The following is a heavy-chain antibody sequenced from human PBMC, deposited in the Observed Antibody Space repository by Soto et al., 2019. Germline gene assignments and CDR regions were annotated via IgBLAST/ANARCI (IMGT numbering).Heavy chain of an antibody. CDR3: ASSIAAAAYY. Sequence: SETLSLTCTVSGGSVSSGSYYWSWIRQPPGKGLEWIGYIHYSGSTNYNPSLKSRVTISVDTSKNQFSLKLSSVTAADTAVYYCASSIAAAAYYWGQGTLVTVSS. J-gene: IGHJ4*02. D-gene: IGHD6-13*01. V-gene: IGHV4-61*01. CDR2: IHYSGST. CDR1: GGSVSSGSYY.